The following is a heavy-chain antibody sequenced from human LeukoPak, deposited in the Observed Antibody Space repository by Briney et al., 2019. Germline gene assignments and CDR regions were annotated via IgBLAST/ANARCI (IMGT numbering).Heavy chain of an antibody. J-gene: IGHJ4*02. V-gene: IGHV3-48*03. CDR1: GFTFSSYE. Sequence: GGSLRLSCAASGFTFSSYEMNWVRQAPGKGLEWVSYISSSGSTIYYADSVKGRFTISRGNAKNSLYLQMNSLRAEDTAVYYCARERHNWVGSKDDYWGQGTLVTVSS. D-gene: IGHD1-20*01. CDR3: ARERHNWVGSKDDY. CDR2: ISSSGSTI.